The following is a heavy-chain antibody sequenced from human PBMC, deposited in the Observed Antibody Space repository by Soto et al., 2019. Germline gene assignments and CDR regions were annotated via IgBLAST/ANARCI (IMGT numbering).Heavy chain of an antibody. J-gene: IGHJ4*02. V-gene: IGHV3-30*18. CDR2: IANDGRSE. Sequence: VQLVESGGGVVQPGRSLRLSCAASGLTFSAAGMHWVRQAPGKGLEWVAFIANDGRSESYADSVKGRFTISRDNSQNRLYLQMNGLRAEDTAVYYCAKDKGRTAIDYWGQGTLVSVSS. CDR3: AKDKGRTAIDY. CDR1: GLTFSAAG.